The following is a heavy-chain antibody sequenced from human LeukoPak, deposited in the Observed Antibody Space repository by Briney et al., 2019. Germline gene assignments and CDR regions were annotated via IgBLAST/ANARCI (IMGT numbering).Heavy chain of an antibody. J-gene: IGHJ3*02. CDR3: AKDLNYDYVWGSYRYVDAFDI. CDR2: ISSSGSTI. D-gene: IGHD3-16*02. V-gene: IGHV3-48*03. Sequence: PGGSLRLSCAASGFTFSSYEMNWVRQAPGKGLEWVSYISSSGSTIYYADSVKGRFTISRDNAKNSLYLQMNSLRAEDTAVYYCAKDLNYDYVWGSYRYVDAFDIWGQGTMVTVSS. CDR1: GFTFSSYE.